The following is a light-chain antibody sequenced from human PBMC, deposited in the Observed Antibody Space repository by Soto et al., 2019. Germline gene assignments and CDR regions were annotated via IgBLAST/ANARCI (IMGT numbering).Light chain of an antibody. CDR3: QQYDNLPIT. Sequence: DIQMTPSPSSLSASVGDRVTITCQASQVINNYLNWYQQKPGKAPKLLIYDASNLETGVPSKFSGSGSGTDFTFTISSLQPEDIATYDCQQYDNLPITCGQGTRLEIK. CDR2: DAS. J-gene: IGKJ5*01. V-gene: IGKV1-33*01. CDR1: QVINNY.